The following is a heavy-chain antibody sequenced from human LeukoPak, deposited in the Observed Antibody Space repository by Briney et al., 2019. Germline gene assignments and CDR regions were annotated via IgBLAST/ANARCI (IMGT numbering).Heavy chain of an antibody. CDR3: ARGAWLPRAFDI. Sequence: SETLSLTCTVSGGSISSSSYYWGWIRQPPGKGLEWIGSIYYSGSTYYNPSLKSRVTISVDTSKNQFSLKLSSVTAADTAVYYCARGAWLPRAFDIWGQGTMVTVSS. CDR2: IYYSGST. D-gene: IGHD5-12*01. V-gene: IGHV4-39*07. CDR1: GGSISSSSYY. J-gene: IGHJ3*02.